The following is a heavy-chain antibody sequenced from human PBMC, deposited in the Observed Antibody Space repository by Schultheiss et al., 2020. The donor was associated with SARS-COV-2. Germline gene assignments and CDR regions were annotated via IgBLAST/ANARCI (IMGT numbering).Heavy chain of an antibody. Sequence: SETLSLTCTVSGGSISSYYWSWIRQPPGKGLEWIGYIYYSGSTNYNPSLKSRVTISVDKSKNQFSLKLSSVTAADTAVYYCARGGRIAAAGYYYYGMDVWGQGTTVTVSS. V-gene: IGHV4-59*12. J-gene: IGHJ6*02. D-gene: IGHD6-13*01. CDR2: IYYSGST. CDR3: ARGGRIAAAGYYYYGMDV. CDR1: GGSISSYY.